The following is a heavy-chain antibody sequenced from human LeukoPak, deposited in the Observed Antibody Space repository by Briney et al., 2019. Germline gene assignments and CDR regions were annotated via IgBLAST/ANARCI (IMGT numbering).Heavy chain of an antibody. CDR3: ARDSGKLYYYDSSGCYYY. CDR1: GGSFSGYY. J-gene: IGHJ4*02. Sequence: PSETLSLTCAVYGGSFSGYYWSWIRQPPGKGLEWIGEINHSGSTNYNPSLKSRVTISVDTSKNQFSLKLSSVTAADTAVYYCARDSGKLYYYDSSGCYYYWGQGTLVTVSS. V-gene: IGHV4-34*01. CDR2: INHSGST. D-gene: IGHD3-22*01.